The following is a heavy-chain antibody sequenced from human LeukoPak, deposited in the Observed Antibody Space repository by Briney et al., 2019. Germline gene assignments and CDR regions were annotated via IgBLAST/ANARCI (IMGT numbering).Heavy chain of an antibody. V-gene: IGHV3-23*01. CDR1: GFTFSSYG. D-gene: IGHD3-9*01. Sequence: GGSLRLSCAASGFTFSSYGMSWVRQAPGKGLEWVSAISGSGGSTYYADSVKGRFTISRDNSKNTLYLQMNSLRAEDTAVYYCAKHSKYYDILTGYSPSSLFDYWGQGTLVTVSS. CDR2: ISGSGGST. J-gene: IGHJ4*02. CDR3: AKHSKYYDILTGYSPSSLFDY.